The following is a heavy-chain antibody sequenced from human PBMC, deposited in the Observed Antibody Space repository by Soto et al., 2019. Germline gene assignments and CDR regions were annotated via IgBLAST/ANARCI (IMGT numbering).Heavy chain of an antibody. CDR1: GGSISSGDYY. V-gene: IGHV4-30-4*01. CDR2: ISYSGST. D-gene: IGHD6-13*01. CDR3: ASRAAAGPRSFDY. Sequence: QVQLQESGPGLVKPSQTLSLTCTVSGGSISSGDYYWSWIRQPPGKGLEWIGYISYSGSTNYNPSLKSRVTIPVDTSKNQFSLKLSSVTAADTAVYYCASRAAAGPRSFDYWGQGTLVTVSS. J-gene: IGHJ4*02.